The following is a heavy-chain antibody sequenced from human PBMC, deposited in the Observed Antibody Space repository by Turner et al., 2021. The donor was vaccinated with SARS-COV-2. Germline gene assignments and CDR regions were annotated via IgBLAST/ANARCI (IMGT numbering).Heavy chain of an antibody. CDR2: IWYDGSNK. V-gene: IGHV3-33*01. J-gene: IGHJ4*02. CDR3: ARDGGYSGYAYFDY. D-gene: IGHD5-12*01. Sequence: QVQLVESAGCVVQPGRSLRLSCAASGFTFSSYGMHWGRQAPGKGLEWVAVIWYDGSNKYYADSVKGRFTISRDNSKNTLYLQMNSLRAEDTAVYYCARDGGYSGYAYFDYWGQGTLVTVSS. CDR1: GFTFSSYG.